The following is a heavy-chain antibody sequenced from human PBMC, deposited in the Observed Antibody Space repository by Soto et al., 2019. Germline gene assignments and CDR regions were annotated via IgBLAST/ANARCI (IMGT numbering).Heavy chain of an antibody. V-gene: IGHV3-21*01. CDR2: ISSRSRDI. CDR3: ARGAWGGDCMDV. CDR1: GFTFGTYT. J-gene: IGHJ6*02. D-gene: IGHD2-21*02. Sequence: GGSLRLSCVGSGFTFGTYTINWVRQAPGKGLEWVSSISSRSRDIFYADSLKARFTISRDNANASVYLQMNSLSVDDTAVYFCARGAWGGDCMDVWGQGTTVTVSS.